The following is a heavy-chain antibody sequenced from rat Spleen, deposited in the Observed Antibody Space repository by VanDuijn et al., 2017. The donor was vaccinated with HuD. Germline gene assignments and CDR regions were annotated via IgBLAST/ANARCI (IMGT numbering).Heavy chain of an antibody. Sequence: EVQLVESGGGLVQPGRFLKLSCAASGFIFSNYGMHWIRQAPAKGLEWVASISPSGAITNYRDSVKGRFTISRDTAKRTVNLQMDSLRSEDSATYYCARHVSYCPEAWGQGASVTVSS. CDR2: ISPSGAIT. CDR3: ARHVSYCPEA. D-gene: IGHD1-1*01. V-gene: IGHV5-19*01. J-gene: IGHJ4*01. CDR1: GFIFSNYG.